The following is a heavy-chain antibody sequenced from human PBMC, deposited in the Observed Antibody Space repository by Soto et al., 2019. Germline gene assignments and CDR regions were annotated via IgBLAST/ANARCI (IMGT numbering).Heavy chain of an antibody. CDR3: ARRYGGGLDY. Sequence: SETLSLTCTVSGGSISSSTYYWGWIRQPPGKGLEWIGNIYYTGNTYYNPSLKSRVTISVDTSKNQFSLKLGSVTAADTAVYYCARRYGGGLDYWGQGTLVTVSS. J-gene: IGHJ4*02. CDR2: IYYTGNT. D-gene: IGHD1-20*01. V-gene: IGHV4-39*01. CDR1: GGSISSSTYY.